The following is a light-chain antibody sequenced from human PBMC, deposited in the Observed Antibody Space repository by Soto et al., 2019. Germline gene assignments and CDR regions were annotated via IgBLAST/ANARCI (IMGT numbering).Light chain of an antibody. J-gene: IGLJ2*01. Sequence: QSMLTQPPSVSAAPGQKVTIFCSGSSSNIGNNYVSWYQQLPGTAPRLLIYDDNKRPSGIVDRFSGSKSGTSATLGITGLQTGDEADYYCETWDSSLSAGVFGGGTKLTVL. CDR3: ETWDSSLSAGV. CDR1: SSNIGNNY. V-gene: IGLV1-51*01. CDR2: DDN.